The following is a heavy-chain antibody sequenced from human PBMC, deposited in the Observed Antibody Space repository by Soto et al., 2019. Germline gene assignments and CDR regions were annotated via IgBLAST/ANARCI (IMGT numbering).Heavy chain of an antibody. CDR2: IIPILGIA. CDR1: GGTFSSYT. Sequence: QVQLVQSGAEVKKPGSSVKVSCKASGGTFSSYTISCVRQAPGQGLEWMGRIIPILGIANYAQKFQGRVTITADKSTSTGYMELSSLRSEDTAVYYCAIPGYGYNWWGVFAYWGQGTLVTVSS. D-gene: IGHD5-12*01. J-gene: IGHJ4*02. CDR3: AIPGYGYNWWGVFAY. V-gene: IGHV1-69*02.